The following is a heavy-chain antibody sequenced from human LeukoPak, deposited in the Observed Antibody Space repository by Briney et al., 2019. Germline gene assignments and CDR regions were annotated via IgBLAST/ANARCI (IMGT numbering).Heavy chain of an antibody. CDR2: IYYSGST. Sequence: PSETLSLTCTVSDGSISSYYWIWIRQPPGKGLEWIGYIYYSGSTIYSPSLQSRVTISVDMSKNQLSLKLNSVTAADTAVYYCASQMSGTSVSYWGQGTLVTVSS. J-gene: IGHJ4*02. V-gene: IGHV4-59*01. D-gene: IGHD2-2*01. CDR1: DGSISSYY. CDR3: ASQMSGTSVSY.